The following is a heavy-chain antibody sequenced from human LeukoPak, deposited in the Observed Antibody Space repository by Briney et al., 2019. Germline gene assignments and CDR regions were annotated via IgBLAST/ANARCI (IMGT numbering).Heavy chain of an antibody. CDR1: GGSISSYY. CDR3: ARGLAAAYDYNWLDP. D-gene: IGHD5-12*01. Sequence: SETLSLTCTVSGGSISSYYWSWIRQPPGKGLEWIGYIYYSGGTNYRPSLKSRVTISVDTSKNQFSLKLSSVTAADTAVYYCARGLAAAYDYNWLDPWGQGILVTVSS. V-gene: IGHV4-59*01. J-gene: IGHJ5*02. CDR2: IYYSGGT.